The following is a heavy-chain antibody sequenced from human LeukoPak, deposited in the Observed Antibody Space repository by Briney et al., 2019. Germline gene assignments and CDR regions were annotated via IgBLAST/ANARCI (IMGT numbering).Heavy chain of an antibody. J-gene: IGHJ6*03. CDR2: ISSSGSTI. CDR3: AKYSGYEYYYHYYMDV. V-gene: IGHV3-11*01. CDR1: GFIFSNYG. D-gene: IGHD5-12*01. Sequence: MTGGSLRLSCAASGFIFSNYGMHWIRQAPGKGLEWVSYISSSGSTIYYADSVKGRFTISRDNAKNSLYLQMNSLRAEDTAVYYCAKYSGYEYYYHYYMDVWGKGTTVTISS.